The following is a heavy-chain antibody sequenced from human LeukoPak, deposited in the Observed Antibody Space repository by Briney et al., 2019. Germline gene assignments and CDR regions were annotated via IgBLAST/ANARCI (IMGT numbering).Heavy chain of an antibody. CDR3: AKDNYYGDYEVTSIFGVD. V-gene: IGHV3-30*02. Sequence: PGGSLRLSCAASGFTFSSHGMHWVRQAPGKGLEGVAFIRYDGTNKYYADSMKGRLTISRDNSKNTLYLQMNSLRAEDTAVYYCAKDNYYGDYEVTSIFGVDWGQGTLVTVSS. CDR2: IRYDGTNK. D-gene: IGHD4-17*01. J-gene: IGHJ4*02. CDR1: GFTFSSHG.